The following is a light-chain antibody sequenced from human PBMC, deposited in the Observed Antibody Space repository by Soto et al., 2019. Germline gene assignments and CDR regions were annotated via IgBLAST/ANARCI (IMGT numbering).Light chain of an antibody. J-gene: IGKJ1*01. CDR1: QSVSSY. Sequence: EIVLKQSPATLSVTPGERATLSCRASQSVSSYLAWYQQIPGQAPRLLIYGASTRATGIPARFSGSGSGTEFTLTISSLQSEDFAVYYCQQYNKWPPSTFGQGTKVDIK. V-gene: IGKV3-15*01. CDR3: QQYNKWPPST. CDR2: GAS.